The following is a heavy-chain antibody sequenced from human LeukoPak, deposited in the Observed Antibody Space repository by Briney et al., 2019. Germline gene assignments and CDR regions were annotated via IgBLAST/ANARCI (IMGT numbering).Heavy chain of an antibody. CDR1: GYTFTDYY. V-gene: IGHV1-2*02. Sequence: ASVKVSCKASGYTFTDYYMHWVRQAPGQGLEWMGWINPNSGVTKYAQNFQGRVTMTRDTSISTVYMDLTRLISDDTAVYSCARGGTVVRGADDAFDIWGQGTMVTVSS. CDR2: INPNSGVT. D-gene: IGHD3-10*01. J-gene: IGHJ3*02. CDR3: ARGGTVVRGADDAFDI.